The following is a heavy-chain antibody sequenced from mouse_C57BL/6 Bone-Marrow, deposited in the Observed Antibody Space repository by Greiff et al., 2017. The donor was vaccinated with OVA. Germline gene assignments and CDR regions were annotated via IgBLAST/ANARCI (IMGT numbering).Heavy chain of an antibody. J-gene: IGHJ3*01. V-gene: IGHV1-52*01. D-gene: IGHD2-4*01. CDR1: SYTFTSYW. Sequence: QVQLQQPGAELVRPGSSVKLSCKASSYTFTSYWMHWVKQRPIQGLEWIGNIDPSDSETHYNQKFKDKATLTVDKSSSTAYMQLSSLTSEDSAVYYCARSIYYDYDGGLFAYWGQGTLVTVSA. CDR3: ARSIYYDYDGGLFAY. CDR2: IDPSDSET.